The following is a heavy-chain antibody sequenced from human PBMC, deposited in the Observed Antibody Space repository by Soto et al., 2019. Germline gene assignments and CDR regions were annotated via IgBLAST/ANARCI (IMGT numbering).Heavy chain of an antibody. Sequence: GGSLRLSCAASGFTFSSYWMHWVRQAPGKGLMWVSHINSDGSSTTYADSVKGRFTISRDNAKNTLYLQMNSLRAEDTAVYFCARDPGFHSSSLYFDYWGQGTLVTVSS. J-gene: IGHJ4*02. V-gene: IGHV3-74*03. CDR1: GFTFSSYW. CDR2: INSDGSST. D-gene: IGHD6-6*01. CDR3: ARDPGFHSSSLYFDY.